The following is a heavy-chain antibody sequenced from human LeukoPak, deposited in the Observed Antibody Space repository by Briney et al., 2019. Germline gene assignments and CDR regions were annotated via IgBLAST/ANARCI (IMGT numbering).Heavy chain of an antibody. CDR2: IYSDGST. V-gene: IGHV3-66*01. D-gene: IGHD5-24*01. J-gene: IGHJ3*02. CDR3: ARDKVEMTSRRGAFDI. Sequence: GGSLRLSCAASGFTVSSNYISWVRQAPGKGLEWVSVIYSDGSTYYAASVKGRFTISRDNSKNTLYLQVNSLRPEDTAIYYCARDKVEMTSRRGAFDIWGQGTMVTVSS. CDR1: GFTVSSNY.